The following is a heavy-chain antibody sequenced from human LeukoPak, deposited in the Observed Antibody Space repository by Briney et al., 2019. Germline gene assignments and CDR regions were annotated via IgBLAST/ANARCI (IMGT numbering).Heavy chain of an antibody. Sequence: PGRSLRLSCAASGFTFSSYAMHWVRQAPGKGLEWVAVISYDGSNKYYADSVKGRFTISRDNSKNTLYLQMNSLRAEDTAVYYCAKGRAMVRDLGMDVWGQGTTVTVSS. CDR2: ISYDGSNK. CDR3: AKGRAMVRDLGMDV. J-gene: IGHJ6*02. D-gene: IGHD3-10*01. CDR1: GFTFSSYA. V-gene: IGHV3-30-3*01.